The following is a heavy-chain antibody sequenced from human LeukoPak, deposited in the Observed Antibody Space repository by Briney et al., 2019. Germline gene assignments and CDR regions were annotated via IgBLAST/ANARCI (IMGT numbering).Heavy chain of an antibody. D-gene: IGHD1-26*01. V-gene: IGHV1-46*01. Sequence: GASVKVSCKASGYTFTSYYMHWVRQAPGQGLEWMGIINPSGGSTSYAQKFQGRVTMTTDTSTSTAYMELRSLRSDDTAVYYCARVPETYSGSYYGNYFDYWGQGTLVTVSS. CDR1: GYTFTSYY. CDR2: INPSGGST. CDR3: ARVPETYSGSYYGNYFDY. J-gene: IGHJ4*02.